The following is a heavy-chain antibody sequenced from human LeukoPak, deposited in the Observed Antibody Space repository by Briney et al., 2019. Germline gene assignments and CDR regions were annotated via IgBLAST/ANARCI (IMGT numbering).Heavy chain of an antibody. CDR2: INPNSGGT. V-gene: IGHV1-2*02. J-gene: IGHJ4*02. D-gene: IGHD1-26*01. CDR3: ARDLGGAYYFDY. Sequence: GASVKVSCKASGYTFTGYYMHWVRRAPGQGLEWMGWINPNSGGTNYAQKFQGRVTMTRDTSISTAYMELSRLRSDDTAVYYCARDLGGAYYFDYWGQGTLVTVSS. CDR1: GYTFTGYY.